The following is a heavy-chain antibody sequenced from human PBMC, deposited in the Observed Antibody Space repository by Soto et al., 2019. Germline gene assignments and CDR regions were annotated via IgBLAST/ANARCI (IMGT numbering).Heavy chain of an antibody. D-gene: IGHD2-2*01. J-gene: IGHJ6*03. CDR3: ARDSRVSRNCSSTSCYGYYYYYMDV. CDR1: GYTFTGYY. V-gene: IGHV1-2*04. CDR2: INPNSGGT. Sequence: ASVKVSCKASGYTFTGYYMHWVRQAPGQGLEWMGWINPNSGGTNYAQKFQGWVTMTRDTSISTAYMELSRLRSDDTAVYYCARDSRVSRNCSSTSCYGYYYYYMDVWGKGTTVTVSS.